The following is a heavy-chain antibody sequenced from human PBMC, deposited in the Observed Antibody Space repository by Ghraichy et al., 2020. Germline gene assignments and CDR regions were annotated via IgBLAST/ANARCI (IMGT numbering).Heavy chain of an antibody. CDR2: IYHSGST. Sequence: SETLSLTCAVSGGSISSSNWWSWVRQPPGKGLEWIGEIYHSGSTNYNPSLKSRVTISVDKSKNQFSLKLSSVTAADTAVYYCASKSRGYSYGYYDYWGQGTLVTVSS. J-gene: IGHJ4*02. D-gene: IGHD5-18*01. CDR3: ASKSRGYSYGYYDY. CDR1: GGSISSSNW. V-gene: IGHV4-4*02.